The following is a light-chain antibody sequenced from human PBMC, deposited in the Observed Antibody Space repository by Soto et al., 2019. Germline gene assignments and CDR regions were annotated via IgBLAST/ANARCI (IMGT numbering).Light chain of an antibody. CDR2: DAS. V-gene: IGKV3-15*01. J-gene: IGKJ3*01. CDR3: HQYNSWPPRT. CDR1: QSISRS. Sequence: LGLTKSHAILPVSQGERATFSCRASQSISRSLAWYQQKPGQAPRLLISDASTRATGIPARFIGSGSGTEFTLTISSLLSEDVSLYYCHQYNSWPPRTFGQGTKVDT.